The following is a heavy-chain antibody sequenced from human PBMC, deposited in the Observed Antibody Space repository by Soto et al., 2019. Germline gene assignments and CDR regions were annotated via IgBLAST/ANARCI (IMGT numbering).Heavy chain of an antibody. J-gene: IGHJ4*02. CDR1: GFNFGFFG. V-gene: IGHV3-30*03. CDR2: ISGDGINT. CDR3: ARGNLSVDFDS. Sequence: QIQLVESGGDVVQPGKSLRLSCAASGFNFGFFGMHWVRQAPGKGLEWVAFISGDGINTQYADSVRGRFTLSRDYSRKTMYLQMDSLREEDTALYYCARGNLSVDFDSWGLGTLVTVSS.